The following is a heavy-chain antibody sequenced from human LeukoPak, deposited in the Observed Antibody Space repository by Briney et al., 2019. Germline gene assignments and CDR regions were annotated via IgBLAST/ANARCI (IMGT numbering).Heavy chain of an antibody. CDR2: IYYSGST. Sequence: ETSETLSLTCTVSGGSISSSSYYWGWIRQPPGKGLEWIGNIYYSGSTYYDPSLKSRVTISVDTSKNQFSLKLSSVTAADTAVYYCARLSGYGLHYYYYMDVWGKGTTVTVSS. CDR3: ARLSGYGLHYYYYMDV. CDR1: GGSISSSSYY. J-gene: IGHJ6*03. V-gene: IGHV4-39*07. D-gene: IGHD5-12*01.